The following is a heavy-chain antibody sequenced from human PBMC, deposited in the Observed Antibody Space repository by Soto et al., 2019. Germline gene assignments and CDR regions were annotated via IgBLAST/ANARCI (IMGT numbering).Heavy chain of an antibody. D-gene: IGHD2-2*02. CDR3: ARGDRYCSSTSCYMRLYYYYGMDV. CDR2: INHSGST. J-gene: IGHJ6*02. CDR1: GGSFSGYY. V-gene: IGHV4-34*01. Sequence: ETLSLTCAVYGGSFSGYYWSWIRQPPGKGLEWIGEINHSGSTNYNPSLKSRVTISVDTSKNQFSLKLSSVTAADTAVYYCARGDRYCSSTSCYMRLYYYYGMDVWGQGTTVTVSS.